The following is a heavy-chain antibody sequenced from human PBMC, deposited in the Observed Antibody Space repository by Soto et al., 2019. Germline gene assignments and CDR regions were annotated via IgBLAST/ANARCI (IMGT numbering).Heavy chain of an antibody. D-gene: IGHD3-10*01. Sequence: QVQLVQSGAEVKKPGSSVKVSCKASGGIFSTYAISWLRQAPGQGFEWMGGIIPLFGTPNYAQRFQGRVTITADESTSIAYMDLSRLRFEDTAVYYCARDRDDYGSGNYYNRIDFWGQGTLVTVSS. CDR1: GGIFSTYA. CDR2: IIPLFGTP. J-gene: IGHJ4*02. V-gene: IGHV1-69*01. CDR3: ARDRDDYGSGNYYNRIDF.